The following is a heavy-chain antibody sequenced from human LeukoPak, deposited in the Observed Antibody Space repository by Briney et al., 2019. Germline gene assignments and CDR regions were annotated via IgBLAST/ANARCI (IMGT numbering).Heavy chain of an antibody. Sequence: GGSLRLSCAASGFTVSSNYMSWVRQAPGKGLEWVSVIYSGGSTYYADSVKGRFTISRDNSKNTLYLQMNSLRVEDTALYYCATPPTVTTINFWGQGTLVTVSS. CDR1: GFTVSSNY. CDR2: IYSGGST. V-gene: IGHV3-66*04. D-gene: IGHD4-11*01. CDR3: ATPPTVTTINF. J-gene: IGHJ4*02.